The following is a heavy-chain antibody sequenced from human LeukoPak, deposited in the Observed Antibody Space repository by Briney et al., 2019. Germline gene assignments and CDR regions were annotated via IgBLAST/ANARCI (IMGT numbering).Heavy chain of an antibody. Sequence: ASVNVSCKTSGYSFTSYYIHWVRQAPGQGLEWMGIINPSGGSTTYAQKFQGRLTMASDTSTSTVYMELSSLRSEDTAMYYCARSSAYYNEADIWGQRTMVPVSS. D-gene: IGHD1-26*01. CDR1: GYSFTSYY. CDR2: INPSGGST. J-gene: IGHJ3*02. CDR3: ARSSAYYNEADI. V-gene: IGHV1-46*01.